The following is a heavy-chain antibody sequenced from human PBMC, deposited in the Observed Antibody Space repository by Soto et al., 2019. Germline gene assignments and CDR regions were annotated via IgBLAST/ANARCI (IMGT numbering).Heavy chain of an antibody. D-gene: IGHD2-15*01. V-gene: IGHV1-8*01. Sequence: QVQLVQSGAEVKKPGASVKVSCKASGYTFTSYDINWVRQATGQGLEWMGWMNPNSGNTGYAQKFQGRVNMTRNTSITTAYMELSSLRSEDTAVYYCARVPIVDGVYYYDYMDVWGKGTTVTVSS. CDR2: MNPNSGNT. J-gene: IGHJ6*03. CDR3: ARVPIVDGVYYYDYMDV. CDR1: GYTFTSYD.